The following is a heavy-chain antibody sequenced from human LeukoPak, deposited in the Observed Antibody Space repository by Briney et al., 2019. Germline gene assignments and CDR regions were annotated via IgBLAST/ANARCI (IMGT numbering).Heavy chain of an antibody. CDR2: IYTSGST. Sequence: SETLSLTCTVSGGSISSYYWSWIRQPPGKGLEWIGYIYTSGSTNYNTSLSSRVTISVDTSKNQFSLKLSSVPAADTAVYYCARQTPTASITIFGVVRSDYFDYWGQGTLVTVSS. D-gene: IGHD3-3*01. J-gene: IGHJ4*02. V-gene: IGHV4-4*09. CDR3: ARQTPTASITIFGVVRSDYFDY. CDR1: GGSISSYY.